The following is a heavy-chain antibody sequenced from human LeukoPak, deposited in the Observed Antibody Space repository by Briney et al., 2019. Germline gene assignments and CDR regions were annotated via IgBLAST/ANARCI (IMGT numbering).Heavy chain of an antibody. V-gene: IGHV3-64D*06. CDR2: ISSNGGST. J-gene: IGHJ4*02. Sequence: GGSLRLSCSASGFTFSSYAMHWVRQAPGKGLEYVSAISSNGGSTYYADSVKGRFTISRDNSKNTLYLQMSSLRAEDTAVYYCVTTHQWLRLGFDYWGQGTLVTVSS. D-gene: IGHD5-12*01. CDR1: GFTFSSYA. CDR3: VTTHQWLRLGFDY.